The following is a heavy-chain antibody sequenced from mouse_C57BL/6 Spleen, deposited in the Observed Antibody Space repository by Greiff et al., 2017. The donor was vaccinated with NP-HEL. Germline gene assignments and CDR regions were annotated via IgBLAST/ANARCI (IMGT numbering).Heavy chain of an antibody. CDR3: ARKEDGNYASFDY. V-gene: IGHV2-2*01. CDR2: IWSGGST. Sequence: QVHVKQSGPGLVQPSQSLSITCTVSGFSLTSSGVHWVRQSPGKGLEWLGVIWSGGSTDYNAAFIFRLSISKDNSKSQVFFKMNRLQADDTAIYYCARKEDGNYASFDYWGQGTTLTVSS. J-gene: IGHJ2*01. D-gene: IGHD2-1*01. CDR1: GFSLTSSG.